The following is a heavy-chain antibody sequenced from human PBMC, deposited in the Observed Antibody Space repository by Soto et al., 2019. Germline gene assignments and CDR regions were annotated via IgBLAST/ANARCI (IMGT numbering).Heavy chain of an antibody. J-gene: IGHJ4*02. V-gene: IGHV4-59*08. D-gene: IGHD4-17*01. Sequence: SETLSLTCTVSGGSISSYYWSWIRQPPGKGLEWIGYIYYSGSTNYNPSLKSRVTISVDTSKNQFSLKLSSVTAADTAVYYCARATVVTNNFDYWGQGTLVTVSS. CDR2: IYYSGST. CDR3: ARATVVTNNFDY. CDR1: GGSISSYY.